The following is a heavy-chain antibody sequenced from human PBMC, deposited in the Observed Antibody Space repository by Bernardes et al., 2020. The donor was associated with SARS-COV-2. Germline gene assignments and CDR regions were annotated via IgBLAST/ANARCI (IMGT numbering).Heavy chain of an antibody. J-gene: IGHJ4*02. CDR3: ASPRGYSSGPFDY. V-gene: IGHV3-21*01. D-gene: IGHD6-19*01. CDR1: GFTFSSYS. Sequence: GSLRLSCAASGFTFSSYSMNWVRQAPGKGLEWVSSISSSSSYIYYADSVKGRFTISRDNAKNSLYLQMNSLRAEDTAVYYCASPRGYSSGPFDYWGQGTLVTVSS. CDR2: ISSSSSYI.